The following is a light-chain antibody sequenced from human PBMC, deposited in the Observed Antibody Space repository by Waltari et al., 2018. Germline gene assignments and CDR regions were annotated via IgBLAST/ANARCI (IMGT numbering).Light chain of an antibody. V-gene: IGLV7-46*01. Sequence: QAVVTQEPSLTVSPGGTVTPTCASTSGGVTSGHYPCWFQQKAGQAPKTLIYDTTNRLSWTPARFSGSLLGGKAALTLSGAQPEDEADYYCLLSYSGAEVVFGGGTKLTVL. CDR3: LLSYSGAEVV. J-gene: IGLJ2*01. CDR2: DTT. CDR1: SGGVTSGHY.